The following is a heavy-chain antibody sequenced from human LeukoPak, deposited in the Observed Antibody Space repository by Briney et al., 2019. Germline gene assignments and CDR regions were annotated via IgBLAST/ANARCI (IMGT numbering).Heavy chain of an antibody. D-gene: IGHD3-10*01. CDR2: ISYDGSNK. V-gene: IGHV3-30*04. CDR3: ARGMVQDNWFDP. CDR1: GFTFSSYA. J-gene: IGHJ5*02. Sequence: QPGRSLRLSCAASGFTFSSYAMHWVCQAPGKGLEWVAVISYDGSNKYYADSVKGRFTISRDNSKNTLYLQMNSLRAEDTAVYYCARGMVQDNWFDPWGQGTLVTVSS.